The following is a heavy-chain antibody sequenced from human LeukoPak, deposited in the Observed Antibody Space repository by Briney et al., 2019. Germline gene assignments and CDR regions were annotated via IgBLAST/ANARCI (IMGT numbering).Heavy chain of an antibody. CDR2: IYYSGSS. Sequence: PSETLSLTCNVSGGSISSSRYFWGWIRQPPEKGLEWIGNIYYSGSSYYNPSLKSRVTISIDTSKNQFSLKLSSVTAADTAVYYCAKLLYYYGSGSSDYWGEGTLVTVSS. CDR3: AKLLYYYGSGSSDY. CDR1: GGSISSSRYF. V-gene: IGHV4-39*01. J-gene: IGHJ4*02. D-gene: IGHD3-10*01.